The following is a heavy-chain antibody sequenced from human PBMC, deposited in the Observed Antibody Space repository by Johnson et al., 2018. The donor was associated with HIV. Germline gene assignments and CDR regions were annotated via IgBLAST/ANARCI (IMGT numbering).Heavy chain of an antibody. D-gene: IGHD1-26*01. CDR2: IKQDGSEK. Sequence: VQVVESGGGLVQPGGSLRLSCAASGFTFSSYWMSWFRQAPGKGLEWVANIKQDGSEKYYVDSVKGRFTISRDNAKNSLYLQMNSLRAEDTAVYYCARDRLSGSYYVGNAFDIWGQGTMVTVSS. CDR3: ARDRLSGSYYVGNAFDI. V-gene: IGHV3-7*01. CDR1: GFTFSSYW. J-gene: IGHJ3*02.